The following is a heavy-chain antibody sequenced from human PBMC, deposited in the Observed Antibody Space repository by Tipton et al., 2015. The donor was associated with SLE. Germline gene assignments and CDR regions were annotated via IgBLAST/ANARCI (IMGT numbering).Heavy chain of an antibody. CDR2: IYPTGNT. Sequence: TLSLTCTVSGASISIYYWGWIRPPAGKGLECIGRIYPTGNTTYNPSLKSRVTMSVDTSKNQFSLKLTSVTAADTAVYYCARDKSSHSKYILDHWGQGTLVTVSP. CDR1: GASISIYY. CDR3: ARDKSSHSKYILDH. V-gene: IGHV4-4*07. D-gene: IGHD3-3*02. J-gene: IGHJ4*02.